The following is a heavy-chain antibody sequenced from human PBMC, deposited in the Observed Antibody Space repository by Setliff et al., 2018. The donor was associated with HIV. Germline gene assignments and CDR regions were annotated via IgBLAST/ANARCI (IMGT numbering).Heavy chain of an antibody. CDR3: ASLSIPAYYYMDV. CDR2: ISTYNGNT. Sequence: ASVKVSCKASGYTFTTYGITWVRQAPGQGLEWMGWISTYNGNTNYAQKFQGRVTMTTVTSTSTAYMELRSLRSDDTAVYYCASLSIPAYYYMDVWGKGTTVTVSS. D-gene: IGHD2-21*01. V-gene: IGHV1-18*01. J-gene: IGHJ6*03. CDR1: GYTFTTYG.